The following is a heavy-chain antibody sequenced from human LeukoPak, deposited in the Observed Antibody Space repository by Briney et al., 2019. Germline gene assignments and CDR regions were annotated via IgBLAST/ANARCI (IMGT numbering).Heavy chain of an antibody. CDR3: ARGPPSYDSSGYYYASYYYMDV. CDR1: GGSISSGGYF. D-gene: IGHD3-22*01. V-gene: IGHV4-31*03. J-gene: IGHJ6*03. Sequence: SETPSLTCSVSGGSISSGGYFWSWIRQHPGKGLEWIGYISYSGSTYYNPSLKSRIIISVDTSKNQFSLKLSSVTAADTAVYYCARGPPSYDSSGYYYASYYYMDVWGKGTTVTVSS. CDR2: ISYSGST.